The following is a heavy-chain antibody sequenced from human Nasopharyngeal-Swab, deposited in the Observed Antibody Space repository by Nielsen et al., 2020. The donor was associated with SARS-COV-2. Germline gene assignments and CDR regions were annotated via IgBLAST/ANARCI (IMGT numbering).Heavy chain of an antibody. D-gene: IGHD6-19*01. CDR1: GFTFSSYA. J-gene: IGHJ4*02. CDR2: ISGSGGST. V-gene: IGHV3-23*01. CDR3: AKDLYAVAGPLFDY. Sequence: GESLKISCAASGFTFSSYAMSWVRQAPGKGLEWVSAISGSGGSTYYADSVKGRFATSRDNSKNTLYLQMNSLRAEDTAVYYCAKDLYAVAGPLFDYWGQGTLVTVSS.